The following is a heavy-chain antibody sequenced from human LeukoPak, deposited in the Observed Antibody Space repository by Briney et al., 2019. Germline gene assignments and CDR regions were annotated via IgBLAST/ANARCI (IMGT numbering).Heavy chain of an antibody. D-gene: IGHD3-22*01. CDR1: GDSIGNNNW. V-gene: IGHV4-4*02. Sequence: PSETLSLTCAVSGDSIGNNNWWSWVRQPPGEGMGWIGEIVHSGRTNYNPSLKSRVTISVDKSKNHFSLRLSSVTAADTAVYYCASHQAYFYDSSGYYYDYWGQGTLVTVSS. CDR2: IVHSGRT. CDR3: ASHQAYFYDSSGYYYDY. J-gene: IGHJ4*02.